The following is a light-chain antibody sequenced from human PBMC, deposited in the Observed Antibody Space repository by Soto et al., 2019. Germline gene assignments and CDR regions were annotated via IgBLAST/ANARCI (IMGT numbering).Light chain of an antibody. V-gene: IGKV1-8*01. CDR2: AAS. CDR1: QGISSY. Sequence: AIRMTQSPSSLSASTGDRVTITCRASQGISSYLAWYQQKPGKAPKLLIYAASTLQSGVPSRFSGSGSGTDFTLTFSCLQSEDFATYYCQQYYSYPLTFGGGIKVEIK. CDR3: QQYYSYPLT. J-gene: IGKJ4*01.